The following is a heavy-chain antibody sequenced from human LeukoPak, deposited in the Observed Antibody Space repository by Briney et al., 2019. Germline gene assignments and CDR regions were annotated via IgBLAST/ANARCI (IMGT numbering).Heavy chain of an antibody. Sequence: GGSLRLSCAASEFTFSSYAMSWVRQAPGKGLEWVSAISGSGGSTYYADSVKGRFTISRDNSKNTLYLQMNSLRAEDTAVYYCAKTLGSSSNRNLFDRSGQGSLVTVSS. CDR3: AKTLGSSSNRNLFDR. CDR1: EFTFSSYA. CDR2: ISGSGGST. J-gene: IGHJ5*02. D-gene: IGHD6-6*01. V-gene: IGHV3-23*01.